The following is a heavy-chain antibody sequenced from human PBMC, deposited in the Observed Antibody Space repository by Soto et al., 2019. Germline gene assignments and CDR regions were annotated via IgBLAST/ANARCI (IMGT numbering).Heavy chain of an antibody. CDR1: GFTFSDYY. V-gene: IGHV3-11*01. CDR3: VRGNFYYGMDV. Sequence: PGGSLRLSCTTSGFTFSDYYMTWVRQAPGKGLEWISYMSGSGDAIYYADSVKGRFTISRDNAKNSLHLEMNSLRVEDTAMYYCVRGNFYYGMDVWGQGPRSPSP. J-gene: IGHJ6*02. CDR2: MSGSGDAI.